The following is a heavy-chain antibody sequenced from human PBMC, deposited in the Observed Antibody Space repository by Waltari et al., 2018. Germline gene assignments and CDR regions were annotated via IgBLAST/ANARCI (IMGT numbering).Heavy chain of an antibody. CDR3: AKEMYTPLLDY. Sequence: QVQLVESGGGVVQPGGSLRLSCAASGFTFRSYGMPWVRQAPGKGLEWVAFIRYDGSNKDYADSVKGRFTISRDNSKNTLYLQMNSLRAEDTAVYYCAKEMYTPLLDYWGQGTLVTVSS. D-gene: IGHD1-1*01. CDR1: GFTFRSYG. CDR2: IRYDGSNK. V-gene: IGHV3-30*02. J-gene: IGHJ4*02.